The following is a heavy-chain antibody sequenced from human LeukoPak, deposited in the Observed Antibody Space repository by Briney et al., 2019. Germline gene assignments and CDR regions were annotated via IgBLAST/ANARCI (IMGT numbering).Heavy chain of an antibody. J-gene: IGHJ4*02. CDR3: ARDPSWEILSYFDY. CDR1: GLTSRHYY. V-gene: IGHV3-11*04. Sequence: GRSLRPSCAPSGLTSRHYYMTWIRPAPGKGLEWVAYIRTSGDTIYYGDSVRGRFTISRDNSKNSLYLDMNTLRAEDTAVYYCARDPSWEILSYFDYWGQGTLVTVSS. D-gene: IGHD1-26*01. CDR2: IRTSGDTI.